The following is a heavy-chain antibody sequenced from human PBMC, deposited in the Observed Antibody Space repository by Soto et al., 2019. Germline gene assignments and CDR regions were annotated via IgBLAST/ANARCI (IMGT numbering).Heavy chain of an antibody. J-gene: IGHJ6*02. CDR1: GGTFSSYA. CDR3: ARSRGYCRSTSCYTDYYYGMDV. CDR2: IIPIFGTA. V-gene: IGHV1-69*06. D-gene: IGHD2-2*02. Sequence: SVKVSCKASGGTFSSYAISWVRQAPGQGLEWMGGIIPIFGTANYAQKFQGRVTITADKSTSTAYMELSSLRSEDTAVYYCARSRGYCRSTSCYTDYYYGMDVWGQGTTVTVSS.